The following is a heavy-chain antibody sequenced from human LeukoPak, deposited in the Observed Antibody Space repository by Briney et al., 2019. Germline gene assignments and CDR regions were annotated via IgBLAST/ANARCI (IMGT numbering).Heavy chain of an antibody. CDR2: INPNSGGT. V-gene: IGHV1-2*02. CDR3: ARDLRVRRLGDAFDI. D-gene: IGHD3-10*01. Sequence: ASVKVSCKASGYTFTGYYMHWVRQAPGQGLAWMGWINPNSGGTNYAQKFQGRVTMTRDTSISTAYMELSRLRSDDTAVYYCARDLRVRRLGDAFDIWGQGTMVTVSS. CDR1: GYTFTGYY. J-gene: IGHJ3*02.